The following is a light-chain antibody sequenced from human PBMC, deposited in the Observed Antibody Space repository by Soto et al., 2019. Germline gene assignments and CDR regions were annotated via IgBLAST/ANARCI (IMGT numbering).Light chain of an antibody. V-gene: IGKV3-20*01. CDR2: GTS. J-gene: IGKJ4*01. Sequence: ELVLTQSPGTLSLSPGERATLSCRASQSIASSYLAWYQQRPGQAPRLLVSGTSTRATGIPDRFGGSGSGTDFSLTISRLEPEDVAVYYCQQYDNSPLTFGGGTKVEI. CDR1: QSIASSY. CDR3: QQYDNSPLT.